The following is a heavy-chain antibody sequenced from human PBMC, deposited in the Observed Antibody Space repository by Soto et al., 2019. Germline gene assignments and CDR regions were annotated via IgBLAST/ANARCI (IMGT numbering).Heavy chain of an antibody. CDR2: IVVGSGNT. CDR3: AKCGYDSSGRLLRYFQH. D-gene: IGHD3-22*01. J-gene: IGHJ1*01. V-gene: IGHV1-58*02. Sequence: SVKVSCKASGFTFTSSAMQWVRQARGQRLEWIGWIVVGSGNTNYAQKFQERVTTTRDMSTSTAYMELSSLRSEDTAVYYCAKCGYDSSGRLLRYFQHWGQGTLVTVSS. CDR1: GFTFTSSA.